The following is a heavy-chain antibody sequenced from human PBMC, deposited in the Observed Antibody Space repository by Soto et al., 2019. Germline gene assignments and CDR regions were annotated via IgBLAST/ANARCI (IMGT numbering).Heavy chain of an antibody. CDR2: IIPTFGTT. J-gene: IGHJ5*02. Sequence: SVKVSCKAPGGNFSSNGIRWVRQAPGQGLEFMGGIIPTFGTTNYAHKFRGRVTITADESTGTAYMELSSLRSDDTAVYFCAGASESTWYNWLDPWGPGTVVKVS. V-gene: IGHV1-69*13. CDR1: GGNFSSNG. CDR3: AGASESTWYNWLDP. D-gene: IGHD2-2*01.